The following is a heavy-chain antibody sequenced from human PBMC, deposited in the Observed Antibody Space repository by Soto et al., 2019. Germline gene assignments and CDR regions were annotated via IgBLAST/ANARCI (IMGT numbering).Heavy chain of an antibody. Sequence: SETLSLTCTVSGGSISSSSSYWGWIRQPPGKGLEWIGSIYCSGSTYYNPSLKSRVTISVDTSKNQFSLKLSSVTAADTAVYYCARADSHYYDSSGYILDYWGQGTLVTVSA. J-gene: IGHJ4*02. CDR2: IYCSGST. CDR1: GGSISSSSSY. CDR3: ARADSHYYDSSGYILDY. V-gene: IGHV4-39*07. D-gene: IGHD3-22*01.